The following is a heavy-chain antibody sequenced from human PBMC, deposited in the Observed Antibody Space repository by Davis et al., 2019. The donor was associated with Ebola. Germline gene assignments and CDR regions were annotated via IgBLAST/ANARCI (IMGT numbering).Heavy chain of an antibody. Sequence: GESLKISCNGSGYSFTSYWISWVRQMPGKGLEWMGRIDPSDSYTNYSPSFQGHATISADKSISTAYLQWSSLKASDTAMYYCARRQRLGYCSGGSCYTTGYYYGMDVWGQGTTVTVSS. CDR1: GYSFTSYW. J-gene: IGHJ6*02. CDR3: ARRQRLGYCSGGSCYTTGYYYGMDV. V-gene: IGHV5-10-1*01. D-gene: IGHD2-15*01. CDR2: IDPSDSYT.